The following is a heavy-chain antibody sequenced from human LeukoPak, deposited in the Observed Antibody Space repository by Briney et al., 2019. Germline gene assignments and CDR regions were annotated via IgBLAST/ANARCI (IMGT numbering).Heavy chain of an antibody. CDR2: IYPGDSDT. CDR3: ARGDASMATGFNY. CDR1: GFTFTNYW. Sequence: GESLKISCQTSGFTFTNYWIGWVCQMPGKGLEWMGIIYPGDSDTKYSPSLRGQVTMSADKSTSTAYLQWGSLKASDTAMYFCARGDASMATGFNYWGQGTLVTVSS. D-gene: IGHD6-6*01. J-gene: IGHJ4*01. V-gene: IGHV5-51*01.